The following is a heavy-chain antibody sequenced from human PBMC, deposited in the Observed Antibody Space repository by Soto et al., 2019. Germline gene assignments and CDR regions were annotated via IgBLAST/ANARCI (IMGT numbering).Heavy chain of an antibody. Sequence: QITLKESGPTLVKPTQTLTLTCTFSGFSLATSGVGVGWIRQPPGKALEWLALIYWDDDKRYSPPLKSKLTITQDTAKNQVVPTTTNRDPVDKAKYYCAHRRCRGDLDLDYWGKGTLVTVSS. CDR3: AHRRCRGDLDLDY. V-gene: IGHV2-5*02. D-gene: IGHD2-15*01. CDR2: IYWDDDK. CDR1: GFSLATSGVG. J-gene: IGHJ4*02.